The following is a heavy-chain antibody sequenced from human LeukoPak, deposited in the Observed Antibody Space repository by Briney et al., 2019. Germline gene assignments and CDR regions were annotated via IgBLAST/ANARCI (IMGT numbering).Heavy chain of an antibody. J-gene: IGHJ4*02. Sequence: GGSLRLSCAASGFTFNTYSMNWVRQAPGKGLEWVGHIRNKANTYTTFYAASVKGRFTISRDDSKNSLYLQMNSLKTEDTAVYYCADLGATLWGQGTLVTVSS. CDR3: ADLGATL. CDR1: GFTFNTYS. CDR2: IRNKANTYTT. D-gene: IGHD1-26*01. V-gene: IGHV3-72*01.